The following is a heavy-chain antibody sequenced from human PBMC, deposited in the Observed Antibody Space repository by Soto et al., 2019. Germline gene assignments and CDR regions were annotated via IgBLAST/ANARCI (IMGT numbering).Heavy chain of an antibody. Sequence: SETLSLTCTVSGDSISNYYWSWIRQAPGKGLEWIGFIYHSGNTNYNPSLKSRVTMSIDTSKSQFSLKLNSVTAADTAVYYCARDQGIASSGTFDYWGPGTLVTVSS. CDR1: GDSISNYY. D-gene: IGHD6-13*01. CDR3: ARDQGIASSGTFDY. J-gene: IGHJ4*02. CDR2: IYHSGNT. V-gene: IGHV4-59*01.